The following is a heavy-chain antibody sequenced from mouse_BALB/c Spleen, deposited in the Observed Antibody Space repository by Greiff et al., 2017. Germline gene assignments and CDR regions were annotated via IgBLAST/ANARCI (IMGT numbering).Heavy chain of an antibody. CDR3: ARDDGYLPFAY. J-gene: IGHJ3*01. CDR2: ILPGSGST. D-gene: IGHD2-3*01. V-gene: IGHV1-9*01. CDR1: GYTFSSYW. Sequence: VQLQQSGAELMKPGASVKISCKATGYTFSSYWIEWVKQRPGHGLEWIGEILPGSGSTNYNEKFKGKATFTADTSSNTAYMQLSSLTSEDSAVYYCARDDGYLPFAYWGQGTLVTVSA.